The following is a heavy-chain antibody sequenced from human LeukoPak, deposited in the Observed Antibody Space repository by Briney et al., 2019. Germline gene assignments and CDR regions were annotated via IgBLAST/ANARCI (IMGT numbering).Heavy chain of an antibody. D-gene: IGHD2-8*01. J-gene: IGHJ5*01. V-gene: IGHV4-59*03. CDR3: ALAPNSNWFDF. CDR1: GDSTSNFY. Sequence: SETLSLTCTVSGDSTSNFYWNWIRQSPGKGLEWIGNIHYSGSSVYNPSLKSRGTISIDTSRRQFFLKLNSVTAADTAVYFCALAPNSNWFDFWGPGTLVTVAS. CDR2: IHYSGSS.